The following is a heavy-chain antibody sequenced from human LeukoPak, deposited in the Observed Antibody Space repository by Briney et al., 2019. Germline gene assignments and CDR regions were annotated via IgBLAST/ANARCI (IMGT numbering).Heavy chain of an antibody. CDR2: IYYSGST. CDR1: GGSISSYY. D-gene: IGHD2-2*03. V-gene: IGHV4-59*01. J-gene: IGHJ5*02. CDR3: ARDLGYCSSTSCYGWFDP. Sequence: SETLSLTCTVSGGSISSYYLSWIRQPPGKGLEWIGYIYYSGSTNYNPSLKSRVTISVDTSKNQFSLKLSSVTAADTAVYYCARDLGYCSSTSCYGWFDPWGQGTLVTVSS.